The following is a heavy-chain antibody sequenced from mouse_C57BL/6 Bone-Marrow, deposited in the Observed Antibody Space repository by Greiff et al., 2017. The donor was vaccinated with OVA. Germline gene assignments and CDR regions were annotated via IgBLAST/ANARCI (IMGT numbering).Heavy chain of an antibody. Sequence: ESGAELVRPGASVTLSCKASGYTFTDYEMHWVKQTPVHGLEWIGAIDPETGGTAYNQKFKGKAILTADKSSSTAYMELRSLTSEDSAVYYCTDFAYWGQGTLVTVSA. CDR1: GYTFTDYE. V-gene: IGHV1-15*01. CDR2: IDPETGGT. J-gene: IGHJ3*01. CDR3: TDFAY.